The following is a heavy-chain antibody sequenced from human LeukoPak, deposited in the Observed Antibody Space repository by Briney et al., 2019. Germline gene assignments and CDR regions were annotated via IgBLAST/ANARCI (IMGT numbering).Heavy chain of an antibody. CDR3: ARHSGGLLRRDFRGSTSSTLDYYMNV. Sequence: PSQTLSLTCTVSGGSISSGGYYWSWIRQPSGKGLEWIGYIYHSGSTYYNPSLKSRVTISVDTSKNQFSLKLSSVTAADTAVYFCARHSGGLLRRDFRGSTSSTLDYYMNVWGKGTTVTVSS. CDR1: GGSISSGGYY. CDR2: IYHSGST. V-gene: IGHV4-30-2*03. J-gene: IGHJ6*03. D-gene: IGHD2-2*01.